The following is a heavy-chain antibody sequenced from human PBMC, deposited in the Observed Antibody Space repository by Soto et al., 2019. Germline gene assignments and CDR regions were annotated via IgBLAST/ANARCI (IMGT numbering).Heavy chain of an antibody. J-gene: IGHJ1*01. D-gene: IGHD1-20*01. Sequence: QAQLMQSGAEVKKPGSSVKVSGKPLEGPLTGYPITWVERAPGQGLEWLGGIIPLLGITDYGQKFQGRITIAADDSTGTAYMDLRGLRSEDTAVYYCARDPRSITGTTSSEDFQHWGQGTLVSVSS. CDR1: EGPLTGYP. V-gene: IGHV1-69*01. CDR2: IIPLLGIT. CDR3: ARDPRSITGTTSSEDFQH.